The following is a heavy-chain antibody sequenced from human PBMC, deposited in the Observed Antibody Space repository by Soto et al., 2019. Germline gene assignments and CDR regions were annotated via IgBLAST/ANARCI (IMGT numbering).Heavy chain of an antibody. Sequence: QVQLRESGPGLVKPSQTLSLTCTVSGGSINSGGYYWNWIRQHPGKGLEWIGYMYYSGSTYYSPFLMIVVIISADSPENNVSLKLVSVTGGDTAVCFCAGGYRQSGYSSSCVFDYWGQGTLVNGSS. CDR2: MYYSGST. D-gene: IGHD6-13*01. J-gene: IGHJ4*02. CDR1: GGSINSGGYY. CDR3: AGGYRQSGYSSSCVFDY. V-gene: IGHV4-31*01.